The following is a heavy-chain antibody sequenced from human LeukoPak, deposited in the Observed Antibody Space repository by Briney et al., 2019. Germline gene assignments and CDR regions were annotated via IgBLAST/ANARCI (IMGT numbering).Heavy chain of an antibody. CDR1: GFNFANYW. D-gene: IGHD4-17*01. CDR2: LYPDDSDT. CDR3: ATHAYGDYSFAF. J-gene: IGHJ4*02. Sequence: GESLKISCKASGFNFANYWIAWVRHMPRKGLEWMGILYPDDSDTRYSPSFEGQVTISADKSISTAYLQWSSLTDSGTAKYYCATHAYGDYSFAFWGQATLVIVSS. V-gene: IGHV5-51*01.